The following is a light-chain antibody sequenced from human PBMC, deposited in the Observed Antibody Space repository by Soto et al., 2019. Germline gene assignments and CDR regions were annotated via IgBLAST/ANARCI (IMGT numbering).Light chain of an antibody. CDR2: GVS. CDR1: QSVSSSC. J-gene: IGKJ2*01. Sequence: EIVLTQSPGTLSLSPGERATLSCRASQSVSSSCLAWYQQKPGQAPRRLISGVSIRATGIADRFSGSGSGTDFTLTISRLEPEDFAVYHCQQYGRTPYTFGQGTKLEIK. CDR3: QQYGRTPYT. V-gene: IGKV3-20*01.